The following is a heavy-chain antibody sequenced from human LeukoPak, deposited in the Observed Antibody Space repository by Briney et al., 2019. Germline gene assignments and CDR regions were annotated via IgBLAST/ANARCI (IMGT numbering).Heavy chain of an antibody. CDR1: GFTFSSYA. J-gene: IGHJ5*02. CDR3: AKSKEDCCGPFDP. Sequence: PGGSLRLSCAASGFTFSSYAMSWVRQAPGKGLEWVSAISGSATTYYADSVRGRFIISRDNSKNTLYLQMSSLRAEDTAVYYCAKSKEDCCGPFDPWGQGTLVTVSS. V-gene: IGHV3-23*01. CDR2: ISGSATT. D-gene: IGHD2-15*01.